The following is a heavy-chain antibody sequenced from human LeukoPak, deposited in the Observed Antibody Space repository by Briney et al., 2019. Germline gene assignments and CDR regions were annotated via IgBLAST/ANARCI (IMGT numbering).Heavy chain of an antibody. V-gene: IGHV1-8*01. CDR2: MNPNSGNT. CDR1: GYTFTSYD. J-gene: IGHJ4*02. CDR3: ARDRDCSGGSCNDY. D-gene: IGHD2-15*01. Sequence: AASVKVSCKASGYTFTSYDINWVRQATGQGLEWMGWMNPNSGNTGYAQKFQGRVTMTRNTSISTAYMELSSLRSEDTAVYYCARDRDCSGGSCNDYWGQGTLVTVSS.